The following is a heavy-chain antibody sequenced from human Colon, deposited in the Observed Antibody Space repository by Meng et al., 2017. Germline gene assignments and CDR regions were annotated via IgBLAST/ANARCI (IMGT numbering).Heavy chain of an antibody. J-gene: IGHJ4*02. CDR3: TSPIY. Sequence: ASVKVSCKASGSTLSSYAVHWVRQAPGQRLEWMGWLNIGNGNTKYSQNFQGRVTLTRDTSASTAYMELSSLTSEDPAVYYCTSPIYWGQGTLVTVSS. CDR1: GSTLSSYA. V-gene: IGHV1-3*04. CDR2: LNIGNGNT. D-gene: IGHD3-9*01.